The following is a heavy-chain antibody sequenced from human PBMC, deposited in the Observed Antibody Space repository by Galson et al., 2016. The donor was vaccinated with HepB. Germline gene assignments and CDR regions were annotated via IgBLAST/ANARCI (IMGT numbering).Heavy chain of an antibody. CDR1: GFNCDEYA. CDR3: ARSLGWYFDV. CDR2: SVWNSEKI. Sequence: SLRLSCAGTGFNCDEYAMFWVRQVPGKGLEWVSGSVWNSEKIVYADSVKGRFTIYRDNAKNSLYLQMNSLRAEDTAVYYCARSLGWYFDVWGRGTLVTVSS. V-gene: IGHV3-9*01. J-gene: IGHJ2*01. D-gene: IGHD6-6*01.